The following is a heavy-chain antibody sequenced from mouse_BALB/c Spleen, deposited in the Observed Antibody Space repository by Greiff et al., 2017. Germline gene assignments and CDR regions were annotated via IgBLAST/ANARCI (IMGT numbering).Heavy chain of an antibody. CDR2: INSNGGST. V-gene: IGHV5-6-3*01. Sequence: EVQGVESGGGLVKPGGSLKLSCAASGFTFSSYAMSWVRQTPEKRLELVATINSNGGSTYYPDSVKGRFTISRDNAKNTLYLQMSSLKSEDTAMYYCARDGDYPFAYWGQGTLVTVSA. CDR1: GFTFSSYA. J-gene: IGHJ3*01. CDR3: ARDGDYPFAY. D-gene: IGHD2-4*01.